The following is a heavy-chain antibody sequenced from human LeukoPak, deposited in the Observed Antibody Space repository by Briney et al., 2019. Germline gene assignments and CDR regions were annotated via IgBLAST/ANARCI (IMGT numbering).Heavy chain of an antibody. CDR2: INAGNGNT. V-gene: IGHV1-3*01. D-gene: IGHD2-15*01. Sequence: ASVKVSCKASGYTFTSYAMHSVRQAPGHRLEWMGWINAGNGNTKYSQKFQGRVTITRDTSASTAYMELSSLRSEDTAVYYCARGSRLGYCSGGSCYPVGYWGQGTLVTVSS. J-gene: IGHJ4*02. CDR1: GYTFTSYA. CDR3: ARGSRLGYCSGGSCYPVGY.